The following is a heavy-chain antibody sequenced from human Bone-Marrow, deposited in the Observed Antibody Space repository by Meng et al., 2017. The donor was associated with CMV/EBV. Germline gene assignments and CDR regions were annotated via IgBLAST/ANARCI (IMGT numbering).Heavy chain of an antibody. J-gene: IGHJ4*02. D-gene: IGHD3-22*01. CDR3: ARRAYDSSGYYPYYFDY. CDR2: INPNSGGT. Sequence: ASVKVSCKASGYTFTGYYMHWVRQAPGQGLEWMGWINPNSGGTNYAQKFQGRVTMTRDTSISTAYMELSRLRSEDTAVYYCARRAYDSSGYYPYYFDYWGQGTLVTVSS. V-gene: IGHV1-2*02. CDR1: GYTFTGYY.